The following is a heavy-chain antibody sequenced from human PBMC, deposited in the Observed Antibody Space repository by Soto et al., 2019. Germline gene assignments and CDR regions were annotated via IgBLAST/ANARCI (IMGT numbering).Heavy chain of an antibody. CDR2: LSVSGTST. J-gene: IGHJ4*02. CDR1: GFSFVNYA. V-gene: IGHV3-23*01. CDR3: AKATTNRGWFNTFAS. Sequence: PGGSLRLSCAASGFSFVNYAMNLVSQAPGKGLEWVSGLSVSGTSTYYADSVKGRFTISRYNSGNTMFLQMNSLTAYYTAVYYGAKATTNRGWFNTFASGAQGALVTLSS. D-gene: IGHD6-19*01.